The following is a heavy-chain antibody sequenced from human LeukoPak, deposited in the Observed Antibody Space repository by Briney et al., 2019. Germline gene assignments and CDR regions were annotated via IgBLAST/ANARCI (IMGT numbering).Heavy chain of an antibody. D-gene: IGHD2-15*01. J-gene: IGHJ4*02. CDR3: ARVGVVVVAATLHPPSEYYFDY. CDR1: GYSISSGYC. CDR2: IYHSGST. V-gene: IGHV4-38-2*02. Sequence: PSETLSLTCTVSGYSISSGYCWGWIRQPPGKGLEWIGSIYHSGSTYYHPSLKSRVTISVDTSKNQFSLKLSSVTAADTAVYYCARVGVVVVAATLHPPSEYYFDYWGQGTLVTVSS.